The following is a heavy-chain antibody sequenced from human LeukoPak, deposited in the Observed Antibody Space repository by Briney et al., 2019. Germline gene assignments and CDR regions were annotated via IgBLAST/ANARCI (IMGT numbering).Heavy chain of an antibody. J-gene: IGHJ6*03. D-gene: IGHD5-18*01. CDR1: GGTFSSYA. CDR2: IIPIFGTA. Sequence: SVTVSCKASGGTFSSYAISWVRQAPGQGLEWMGGIIPIFGTANYAQKFQGRVTITTDESTSTAYMELSSLRSEDTAVYYCATLTYSYGYYYYYMDVWGKGTTVTVSS. V-gene: IGHV1-69*05. CDR3: ATLTYSYGYYYYYMDV.